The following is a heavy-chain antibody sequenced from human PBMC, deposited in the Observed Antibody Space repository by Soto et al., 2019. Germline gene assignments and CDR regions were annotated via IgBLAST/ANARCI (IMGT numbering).Heavy chain of an antibody. CDR2: VSTSGRST. CDR3: VKQAHGLDGVAFDY. D-gene: IGHD2-15*01. Sequence: LRLSCSASGFIFSESTIYWVRQVPGKGLEAISAVSTSGRSTYYADSVKGRFTISRDNSKNTLFLQMGSLRPEDTAIYYCVKQAHGLDGVAFDYWGQGTPVTVYS. CDR1: GFIFSEST. J-gene: IGHJ4*02. V-gene: IGHV3-64D*06.